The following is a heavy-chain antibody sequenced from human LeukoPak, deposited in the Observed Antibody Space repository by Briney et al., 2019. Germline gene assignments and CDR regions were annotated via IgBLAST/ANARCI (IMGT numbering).Heavy chain of an antibody. Sequence: GGSLRLSCAASGFTFSNAWMSWVRQAPGKGLEWVAVISYDGSNKYYADSVKGRFTISRDNSKNTLYLQMNSLRAEDTAVYYCARAGYSSGWYACYWGQGTLVTVSS. CDR3: ARAGYSSGWYACY. J-gene: IGHJ4*02. D-gene: IGHD6-19*01. CDR1: GFTFSNAW. CDR2: ISYDGSNK. V-gene: IGHV3-30*03.